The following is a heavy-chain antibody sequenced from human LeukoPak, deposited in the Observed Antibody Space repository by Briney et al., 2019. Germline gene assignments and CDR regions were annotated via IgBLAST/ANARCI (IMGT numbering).Heavy chain of an antibody. D-gene: IGHD5-24*01. Sequence: GGSLTLSCAASGFAFSTYSMSWVRQSPGKGLEWVSYITTSSSTISYADSVKGRFTISRDSAKKSLYLQMNSLRDEDTAVYYCARDHNYAFDYWGQGTLVTVSS. CDR2: ITTSSSTI. J-gene: IGHJ4*02. V-gene: IGHV3-48*02. CDR3: ARDHNYAFDY. CDR1: GFAFSTYS.